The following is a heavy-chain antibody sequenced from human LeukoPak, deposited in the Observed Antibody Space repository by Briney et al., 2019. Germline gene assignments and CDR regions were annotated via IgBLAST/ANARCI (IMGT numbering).Heavy chain of an antibody. Sequence: SETLSLTCAVYGGSFSGYYWSWIRQPPGKGLEWIGEINHSGSTNYNPSLKSRVTISVDTSKNQFSLKLSSVTAADTAVYYCARDASSWSIDYWGQGTLVTVSS. CDR1: GGSFSGYY. CDR2: INHSGST. D-gene: IGHD6-13*01. J-gene: IGHJ4*02. CDR3: ARDASSWSIDY. V-gene: IGHV4-34*01.